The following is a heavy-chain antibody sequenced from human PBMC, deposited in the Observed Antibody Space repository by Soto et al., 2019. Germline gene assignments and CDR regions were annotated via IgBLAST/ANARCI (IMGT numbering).Heavy chain of an antibody. Sequence: DVQLVDSGGGLVQPGGSLRLSCAASGFTFSNYAMSWVRQAPGKGLEWVSLVSETAGTTYYTDSVNGRVTISRDNSRNTVYLQMNSLRADDTAVYYCVKDRLAGGCDYWGQGTLVTVSS. J-gene: IGHJ4*02. V-gene: IGHV3-23*04. D-gene: IGHD3-16*01. CDR2: VSETAGTT. CDR1: GFTFSNYA. CDR3: VKDRLAGGCDY.